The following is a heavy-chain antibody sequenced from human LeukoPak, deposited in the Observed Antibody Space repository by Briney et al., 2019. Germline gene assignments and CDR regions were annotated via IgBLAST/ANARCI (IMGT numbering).Heavy chain of an antibody. CDR1: GYNFPIYW. Sequence: RESLKISCQGSGYNFPIYWVGWVRQMPGQGLEWVGIIYSDDSNTIYGPSFQGQVTISADKSINTAYLEWSSLKASDTAIYYCARQGAAGKYYYYYMDVWGKGTTVTVSS. CDR3: ARQGAAGKYYYYYMDV. CDR2: IYSDDSNT. D-gene: IGHD6-13*01. V-gene: IGHV5-51*01. J-gene: IGHJ6*03.